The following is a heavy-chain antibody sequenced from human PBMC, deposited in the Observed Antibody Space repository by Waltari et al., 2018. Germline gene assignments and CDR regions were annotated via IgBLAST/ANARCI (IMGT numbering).Heavy chain of an antibody. J-gene: IGHJ4*02. Sequence: EVQLVESGGGLVQPGGSLRLSCAASGFTFSSYSMNWVRPAPGKGLCWVSYIGSSSSTIYYADSVKGRFTISRDNAKNSLYLQMNSLRAEDTAVYYCALSAAETFDYWGQGTLVTVSS. V-gene: IGHV3-48*01. D-gene: IGHD2-2*01. CDR2: IGSSSSTI. CDR3: ALSAAETFDY. CDR1: GFTFSSYS.